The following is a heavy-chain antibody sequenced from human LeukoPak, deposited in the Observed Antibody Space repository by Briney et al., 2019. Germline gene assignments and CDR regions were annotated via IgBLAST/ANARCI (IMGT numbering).Heavy chain of an antibody. CDR1: GGSISSSSYY. CDR3: ARDRVGYCSGGSCYENAFDI. J-gene: IGHJ3*02. CDR2: IYYSGST. D-gene: IGHD2-15*01. Sequence: SETLSLTCTVSGGSISSSSYYWGWIHQPPGKGLEWIGSIYYSGSTYYNPSLKSRVTISVDTSKNQFSLKLSSVTAADTAVYYCARDRVGYCSGGSCYENAFDIWGQGTMVTVSS. V-gene: IGHV4-39*07.